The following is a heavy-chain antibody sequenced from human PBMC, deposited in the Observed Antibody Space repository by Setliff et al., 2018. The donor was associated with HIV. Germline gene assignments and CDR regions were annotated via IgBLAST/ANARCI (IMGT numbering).Heavy chain of an antibody. J-gene: IGHJ4*02. D-gene: IGHD6-13*01. CDR2: IYSDGST. Sequence: PSETLSLTCRVSGGSIRDYYWNWIRQPAGKGLEWIGRIYSDGSTNYNPSLKSRVTMSVDMSQNQFSLKVASVTAADTAVYYCARGSWGSWRFDYWGQGTLVTVSS. CDR1: GGSIRDYY. V-gene: IGHV4-4*07. CDR3: ARGSWGSWRFDY.